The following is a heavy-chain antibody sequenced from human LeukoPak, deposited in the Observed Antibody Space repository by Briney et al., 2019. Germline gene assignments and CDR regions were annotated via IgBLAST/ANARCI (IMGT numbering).Heavy chain of an antibody. CDR2: ISVYNGNT. Sequence: ASVKVSCKASGYTFTSYGISWVRQAPGQGLEWMGWISVYNGNTNFAQKLQGRVTMTTDTSTSTAYMELRSLRSDDTAVYYCARAAPPMQLVAFDYWGQGTLVTVSS. CDR3: ARAAPPMQLVAFDY. CDR1: GYTFTSYG. V-gene: IGHV1-18*01. J-gene: IGHJ4*02. D-gene: IGHD6-6*01.